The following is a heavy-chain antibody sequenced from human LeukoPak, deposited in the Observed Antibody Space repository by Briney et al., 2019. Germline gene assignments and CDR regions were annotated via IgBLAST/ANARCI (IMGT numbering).Heavy chain of an antibody. CDR3: ARGPSIAARGGVNWFDP. CDR2: ISSDGGST. CDR1: GFTISSYA. J-gene: IGHJ5*02. D-gene: IGHD6-6*01. Sequence: GGSLRLSCSVSGFTISSYAMHWVRQAPGKGLEYVSSISSDGGSTFYADSVKGRFTISRDNSKNTLSLQMSSLRTEDTAVYYCARGPSIAARGGVNWFDPWGQGTLVTVSS. V-gene: IGHV3-64D*06.